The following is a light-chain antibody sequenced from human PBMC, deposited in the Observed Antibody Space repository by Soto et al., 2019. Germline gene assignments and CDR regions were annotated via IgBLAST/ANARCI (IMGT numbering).Light chain of an antibody. V-gene: IGLV2-23*01. CDR3: CSYAGSNTYV. J-gene: IGLJ1*01. CDR1: SRDVGSYNL. CDR2: EAS. Sequence: QSALTQPASVSGSPGQSITISCTGTSRDVGSYNLVSWYQQHPGKAPKLMIYEASKRPSGVSNRLSGSKSGNTASLTISGLQAEDEADYYCCSYAGSNTYVFGTGTRSPS.